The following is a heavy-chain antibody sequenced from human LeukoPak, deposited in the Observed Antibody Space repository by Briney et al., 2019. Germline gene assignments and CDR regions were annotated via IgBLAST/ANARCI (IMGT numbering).Heavy chain of an antibody. D-gene: IGHD3-10*01. CDR1: GYTFTDYY. J-gene: IGHJ4*02. CDR2: INPNSAGT. V-gene: IGHV1-2*02. CDR3: VRGGQLWFGDLNYFDF. Sequence: ASVKVSCKASGYTFTDYYMHWVRQAPGQGLEWMGWINPNSAGTNYAQNFQGRVTMTRDTSISTAYMELSRLRSDDTAVYYCVRGGQLWFGDLNYFDFWGQGTLVTVSS.